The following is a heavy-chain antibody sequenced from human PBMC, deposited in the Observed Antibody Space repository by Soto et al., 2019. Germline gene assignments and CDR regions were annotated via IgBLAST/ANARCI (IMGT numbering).Heavy chain of an antibody. J-gene: IGHJ4*01. Sequence: PXGSLRLSCAASGFTFSDYAVHWIRQAPGKGLEWVALISYDGSETYYADSVKGRLTISRDNSKNTLYLQMNSLRFEDTAVYYCASKKWHFVPLEYWGQGTLVTVSS. CDR2: ISYDGSET. D-gene: IGHD5-12*01. CDR3: ASKKWHFVPLEY. V-gene: IGHV3-30-3*01. CDR1: GFTFSDYA.